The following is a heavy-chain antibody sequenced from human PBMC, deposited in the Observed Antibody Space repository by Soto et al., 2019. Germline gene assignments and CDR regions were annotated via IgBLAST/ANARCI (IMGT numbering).Heavy chain of an antibody. J-gene: IGHJ4*02. D-gene: IGHD5-12*01. CDR1: GGTFSSYA. CDR3: ARGSGYDSDLFDY. Sequence: GASVKFSCKASGGTFSSYAISWVRQAPGQGLECMGGIIPIFGTANYAQKFQGRVTITAXXXXSXXXMXLXXLRXAXTAVYYCARGSGYDSDLFDYWGQGTLVTVSP. V-gene: IGHV1-69*13. CDR2: IIPIFGTA.